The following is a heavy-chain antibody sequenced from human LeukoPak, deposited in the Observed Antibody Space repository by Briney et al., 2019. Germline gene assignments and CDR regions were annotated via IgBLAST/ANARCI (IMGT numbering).Heavy chain of an antibody. V-gene: IGHV1-46*01. CDR2: INPSSGST. Sequence: ASVKVSCKASGYTFATYYMHWVRQAPGQGLEWMGVINPSSGSTNYAQNFQGRVTMTRDTSTSTVYMELNSLRSEDTAMYYCAIMSRVDTRKSPLDDWGQGSLVTVSS. D-gene: IGHD5-18*01. J-gene: IGHJ4*02. CDR3: AIMSRVDTRKSPLDD. CDR1: GYTFATYY.